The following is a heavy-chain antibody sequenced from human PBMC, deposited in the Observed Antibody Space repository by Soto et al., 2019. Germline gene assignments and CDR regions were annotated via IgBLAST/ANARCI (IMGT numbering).Heavy chain of an antibody. V-gene: IGHV4-30-2*01. D-gene: IGHD6-13*01. CDR1: GGSISSGGYS. J-gene: IGHJ5*02. Sequence: SETLSLTCAVSGGSISSGGYSWSRIRQPPGKGLEWIGYIYHSGSTYYNPSLKSRVTISVDRSKNQFSLKLSSVTAADTAVYYCARGIGSSSWLYNWFDPWGQGTLVTVSS. CDR3: ARGIGSSSWLYNWFDP. CDR2: IYHSGST.